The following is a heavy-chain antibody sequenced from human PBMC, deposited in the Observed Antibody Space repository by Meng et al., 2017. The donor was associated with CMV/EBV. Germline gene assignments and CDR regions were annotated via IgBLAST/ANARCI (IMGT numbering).Heavy chain of an antibody. CDR3: ARGLRQLADY. V-gene: IGHV4-34*01. Sequence: LSLTCAVYGGSFSDYYWSWIRQPPVKGLEWIGEINHSGSTNSNPSLKSRVTISVDTSKNQFSLKLSSVTAADTAVYYCARGLRQLADYWGQGTLVTVSS. CDR1: GGSFSDYY. J-gene: IGHJ4*02. D-gene: IGHD6-6*01. CDR2: INHSGST.